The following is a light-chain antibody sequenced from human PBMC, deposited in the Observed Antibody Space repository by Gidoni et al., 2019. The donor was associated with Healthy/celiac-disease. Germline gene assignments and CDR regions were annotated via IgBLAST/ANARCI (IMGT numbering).Light chain of an antibody. J-gene: IGKJ3*01. CDR1: QSVSSSY. CDR2: CAS. V-gene: IGKV3-20*01. CDR3: QQYGSSPG. Sequence: EIVLTQSPGTLSLSPGERSTLSCRASQSVSSSYLAWYQQKPGQAPSLLIYCASSRATGIPDRFSGSGSGTDFTLTISRLEPEDFAVYYCQQYGSSPGFGPGTKVDIK.